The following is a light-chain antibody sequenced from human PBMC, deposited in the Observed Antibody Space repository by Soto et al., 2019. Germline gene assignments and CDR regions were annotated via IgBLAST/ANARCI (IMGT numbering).Light chain of an antibody. J-gene: IGKJ4*01. V-gene: IGKV3-11*01. CDR1: PSLNHS. CDR2: DTS. CDR3: QQRASWPLT. Sequence: EIVLNQSPATLSLSPGQRATLYCRASPSLNHSLVWYQNIRGQGPRLLIFDTSNMVNGGPTRFSGSGSGTDFTLTISGLETEDFAVYYCQQRASWPLTVGGGTRVEI.